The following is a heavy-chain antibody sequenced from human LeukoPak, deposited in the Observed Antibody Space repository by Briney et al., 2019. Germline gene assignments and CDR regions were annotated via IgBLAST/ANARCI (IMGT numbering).Heavy chain of an antibody. D-gene: IGHD3-9*01. CDR1: GYSFTGYW. CDR2: IYPGDSDT. CDR3: ARQGGLSKYDILNWFDP. J-gene: IGHJ5*02. V-gene: IGHV5-51*01. Sequence: GESLKISCKGSGYSFTGYWIGWVRQMPGKGLEWMGIIYPGDSDTRYSPSFQGQVTISADKSISTAYLQWSSLKASDTAMYYCARQGGLSKYDILNWFDPWGQGTLVTVSS.